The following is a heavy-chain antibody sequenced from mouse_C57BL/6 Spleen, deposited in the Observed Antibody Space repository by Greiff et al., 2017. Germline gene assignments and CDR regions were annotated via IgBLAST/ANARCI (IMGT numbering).Heavy chain of an antibody. CDR1: GFSLTSYG. J-gene: IGHJ4*01. V-gene: IGHV2-4*01. CDR2: IWSGGST. CDR3: AKPSNWDYAMDY. D-gene: IGHD4-1*02. Sequence: QVHVKQSGPGLVQPSQSLSITCTVSGFSLTSYGVHWVRQPPGKGLEWLGVIWSGGSTDYNAAFISRLSISKDNSKSQVFFKMNSLQADDTAIYYCAKPSNWDYAMDYWGQGTSVTVSS.